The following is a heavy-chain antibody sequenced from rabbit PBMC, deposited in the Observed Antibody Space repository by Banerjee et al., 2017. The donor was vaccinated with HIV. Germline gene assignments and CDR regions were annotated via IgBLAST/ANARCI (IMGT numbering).Heavy chain of an antibody. CDR3: ASLGYIVGDTGYSYAAFFNL. CDR2: IWTGSGTI. Sequence: QEQLEESGGDLVKPEGSLTLTCTASGFSFSSRYWLCWVRQAPGKGLEWIACIWTGSGTIYYASWVNGRFSIFRSTSLNTVTLQMTSLTAADTATYFCASLGYIVGDTGYSYAAFFNLWGPGTLVTVS. J-gene: IGHJ4*01. CDR1: GFSFSSRYW. V-gene: IGHV1S45*01. D-gene: IGHD6-1*01.